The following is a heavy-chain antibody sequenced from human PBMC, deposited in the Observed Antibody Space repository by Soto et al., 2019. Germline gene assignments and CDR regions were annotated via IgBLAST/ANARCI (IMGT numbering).Heavy chain of an antibody. V-gene: IGHV3-23*01. CDR3: ARDYSYACDY. Sequence: EVQLLGSGGCLVQPGGSLRLSCAVSGFTFSSFAMSWVRQAPGKGLEWVSVISSSGGTTYYADSVKGRFTISRDNSKNTLYLQMNSLRAEDTAVYYCARDYSYACDYWGQGTLVTVSS. CDR2: ISSSGGTT. CDR1: GFTFSSFA. D-gene: IGHD3-16*01. J-gene: IGHJ4*02.